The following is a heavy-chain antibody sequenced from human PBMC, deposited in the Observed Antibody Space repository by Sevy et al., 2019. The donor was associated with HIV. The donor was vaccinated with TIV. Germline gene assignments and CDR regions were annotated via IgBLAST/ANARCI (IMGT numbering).Heavy chain of an antibody. CDR1: GFTFSSYA. D-gene: IGHD6-13*01. V-gene: IGHV3-23*01. CDR3: AKRSSSSWYYIGY. Sequence: GGSLRLSCAASGFTFSSYAMSWVRQAPGKGLEWVSAISGSGGSTYYADSVKGRFTISRDNSKNTLYLQMTSLRAEDTAVYYCAKRSSSSWYYIGYWGQGTLVTVSS. J-gene: IGHJ4*02. CDR2: ISGSGGST.